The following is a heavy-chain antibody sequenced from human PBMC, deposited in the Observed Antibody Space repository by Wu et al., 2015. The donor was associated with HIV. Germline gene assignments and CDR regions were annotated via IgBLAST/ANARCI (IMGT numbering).Heavy chain of an antibody. CDR3: ARVVPTRDGYNELYFQH. CDR1: GYTFTSYD. Sequence: QVQLVQSGAEVKKPGASVKVSCKASGYTFTSYDINWVRQATGQGLEWMGWMNPNSGNTGYAQKFQGRVTMTRNTSISTAYMELSSLRSEDTAVYYCARVVPTRDGYNELYFQHWGQGTLVTVSS. V-gene: IGHV1-8*01. CDR2: MNPNSGNT. D-gene: IGHD5-24*01. J-gene: IGHJ1*01.